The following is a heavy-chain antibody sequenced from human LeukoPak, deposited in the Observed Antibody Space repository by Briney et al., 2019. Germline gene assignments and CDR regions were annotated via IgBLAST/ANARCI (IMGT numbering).Heavy chain of an antibody. V-gene: IGHV3-23*01. CDR3: AKHGRESIFGVVIPFDY. Sequence: GGSLRLSCAASGFTFSSYAMSWVRQAPGKGLEWASAISGSGGSTYYADSVKGRFTISRDNSKNTLYLQMNSLRAEDTAVYYCAKHGRESIFGVVIPFDYWGQGTLVTVSS. CDR2: ISGSGGST. CDR1: GFTFSSYA. J-gene: IGHJ4*02. D-gene: IGHD3-3*01.